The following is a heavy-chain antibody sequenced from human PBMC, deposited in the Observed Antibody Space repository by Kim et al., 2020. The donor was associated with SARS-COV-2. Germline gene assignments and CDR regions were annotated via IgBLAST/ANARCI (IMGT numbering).Heavy chain of an antibody. CDR3: ATLWFGELLSKSQFDY. D-gene: IGHD3-10*01. J-gene: IGHJ4*02. CDR1: GYTLTELS. V-gene: IGHV1-24*01. CDR2: FDPEDGET. Sequence: ASVKVSCKVSGYTLTELSMHWVRQAPGKGLEWMGGFDPEDGETIYAQKFQGRVTMTEDTSTDTAYMELSSLRSEDTAVYYCATLWFGELLSKSQFDYWGQGTLVTVSS.